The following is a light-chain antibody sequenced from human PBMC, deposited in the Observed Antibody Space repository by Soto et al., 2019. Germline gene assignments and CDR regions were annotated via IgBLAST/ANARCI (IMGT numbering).Light chain of an antibody. CDR2: GAS. V-gene: IGKV3-15*01. J-gene: IGKJ2*01. CDR1: QSVSSD. CDR3: QQYNQWYT. Sequence: EIVMTQSPATLSVSPGERATLSCRASQSVSSDLAWYLQKPGQAPRLLIHGASTRATGVPARFSGSGSGTEFTLTISSLQSEDFAVYYCQQYNQWYTFGQGTKLEIK.